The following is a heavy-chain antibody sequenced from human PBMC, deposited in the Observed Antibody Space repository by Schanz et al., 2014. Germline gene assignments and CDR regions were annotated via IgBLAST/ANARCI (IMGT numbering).Heavy chain of an antibody. Sequence: EVQLVESGGGLVQPGRSLRLSCVASGFRFDDYAMHWVRQAPGKGLEWVSGMSWNAGSLGYGDSVKGRFTISRDNAKNSLYLQMNSLRAEDTAVYYCARDTAQSCIGPSCFECFQHWGQGALVTVSS. CDR3: ARDTAQSCIGPSCFECFQH. CDR2: MSWNAGSL. CDR1: GFRFDDYA. V-gene: IGHV3-9*01. J-gene: IGHJ1*01. D-gene: IGHD2-2*01.